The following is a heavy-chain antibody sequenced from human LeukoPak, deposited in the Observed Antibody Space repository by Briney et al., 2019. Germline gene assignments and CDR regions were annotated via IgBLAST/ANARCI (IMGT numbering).Heavy chain of an antibody. D-gene: IGHD4-23*01. J-gene: IGHJ3*02. CDR1: GGSFSGYY. CDR3: ARGLYGGNHNDAFDI. Sequence: SETLSLTCAVYGGSFSGYYWSWIRQPPGKGLEWIGEINHSGSTNYNPSLMSRVTISVDTSKNQFSLKLSSVTAADTAVYYCARGLYGGNHNDAFDIWGQGTMVTVSS. CDR2: INHSGST. V-gene: IGHV4-34*01.